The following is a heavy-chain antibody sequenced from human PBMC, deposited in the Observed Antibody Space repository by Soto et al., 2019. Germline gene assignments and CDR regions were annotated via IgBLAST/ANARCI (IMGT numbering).Heavy chain of an antibody. CDR2: IWYDGSNK. Sequence: PGGSLRLSCAASGFTFSSYGMHWVRQAPGKGLEWVAVIWYDGSNKYYADSVKGRFTISRDNSKNTLYLQMNSLRAEDTAVYYCARDRLVPWQLVRTSYYYGMDVWGQGTTVTVSS. V-gene: IGHV3-33*01. CDR3: ARDRLVPWQLVRTSYYYGMDV. D-gene: IGHD6-6*01. CDR1: GFTFSSYG. J-gene: IGHJ6*02.